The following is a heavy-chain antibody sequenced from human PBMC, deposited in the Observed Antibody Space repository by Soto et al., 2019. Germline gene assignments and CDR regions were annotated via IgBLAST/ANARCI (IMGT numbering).Heavy chain of an antibody. D-gene: IGHD6-25*01. CDR3: ARDPGVGIAANWFDP. V-gene: IGHV1-69*13. J-gene: IGHJ5*02. Sequence: SVKVSCKASGGTFSSYAISWVRQAPGQGLEWMGGIIPIFGTANYAQKFQGRVTITADESTSTAYMEPSSLRSEDTAVYYCARDPGVGIAANWFDPWGQGTLVTVSS. CDR1: GGTFSSYA. CDR2: IIPIFGTA.